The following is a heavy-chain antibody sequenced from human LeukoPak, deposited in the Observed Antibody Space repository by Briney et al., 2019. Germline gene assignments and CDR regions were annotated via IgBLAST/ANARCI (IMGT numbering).Heavy chain of an antibody. CDR3: ARNSGWYGVS. Sequence: GGSLRLSCTASGFTFSITYMAWVRQAPGKGLEWVSVIYGGGDAYYADSVKGRFTISRDNSKNTLYLQLSSLRGDDTAVYYCARNSGWYGVSWGQGTLVTVSS. CDR1: GFTFSITY. J-gene: IGHJ4*02. D-gene: IGHD6-19*01. CDR2: IYGGGDA. V-gene: IGHV3-66*01.